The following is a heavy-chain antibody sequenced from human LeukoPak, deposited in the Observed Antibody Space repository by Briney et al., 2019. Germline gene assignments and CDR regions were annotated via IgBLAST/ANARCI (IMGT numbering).Heavy chain of an antibody. D-gene: IGHD4-17*01. J-gene: IGHJ6*02. CDR2: IKSKTDGGTT. Sequence: PGGSLRLSCAASGFTFSSYAMSWVRQAPGKGLEWVGRIKSKTDGGTTDYAAPVKGRFTISRDDSKNTLYLQMNSLKTEDTAVYYCTTDRVTTVTTLHYYYYGMDVWGQGTTVAVSS. CDR1: GFTFSSYA. V-gene: IGHV3-15*01. CDR3: TTDRVTTVTTLHYYYYGMDV.